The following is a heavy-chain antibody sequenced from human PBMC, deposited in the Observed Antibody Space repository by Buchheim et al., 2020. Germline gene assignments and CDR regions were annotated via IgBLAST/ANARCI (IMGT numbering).Heavy chain of an antibody. CDR1: GYTFTSYY. Sequence: QVQLVQSGAEVKKPGASVKVSCKASGYTFTSYYMHWVRQAPGQGLEWMGIINPSGGSTSYAQKFKGRVTMTRDTSTSTDYMELSSLRSEDTAVYYCARDRLFAGGSYSAYYFDYWGQGTL. J-gene: IGHJ4*02. D-gene: IGHD1-26*01. CDR3: ARDRLFAGGSYSAYYFDY. V-gene: IGHV1-46*01. CDR2: INPSGGST.